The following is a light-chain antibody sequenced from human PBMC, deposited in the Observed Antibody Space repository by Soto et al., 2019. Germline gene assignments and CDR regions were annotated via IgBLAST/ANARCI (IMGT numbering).Light chain of an antibody. V-gene: IGLV2-14*01. CDR2: GVS. J-gene: IGLJ1*01. Sequence: QSVLTQPASVSGSPGQSSTIACTGTSSDVGGYSDVSWYQQLPSKAPKPMIYGVSDRPSGGSNRFSGSKTVNTASLTISGLQAEDEADYYCNSYTSSSLYVLGTGTKVTVL. CDR1: SSDVGGYSD. CDR3: NSYTSSSLYV.